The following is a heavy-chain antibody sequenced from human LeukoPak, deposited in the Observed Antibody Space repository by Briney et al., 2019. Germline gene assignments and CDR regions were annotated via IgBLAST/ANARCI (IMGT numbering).Heavy chain of an antibody. Sequence: SETLSLTCSVSGSSISSDYYWGWVRQPPGKGLEWIGSIKHRGRSYYNPSLKSRVTISVDTSKNQFPLQLSSVTAADTAVYYCARVVGATSIDYWGQGILVTVSS. V-gene: IGHV4-38-2*02. CDR3: ARVVGATSIDY. D-gene: IGHD2-15*01. J-gene: IGHJ4*02. CDR1: GSSISSDYY. CDR2: IKHRGRS.